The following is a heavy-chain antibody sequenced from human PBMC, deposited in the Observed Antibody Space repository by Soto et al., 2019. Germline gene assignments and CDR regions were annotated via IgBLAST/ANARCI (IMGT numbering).Heavy chain of an antibody. D-gene: IGHD3-3*02. CDR2: ISYDGSNK. CDR3: AKVLAPGYFDY. V-gene: IGHV3-30*18. J-gene: IGHJ4*02. CDR1: VFTFISYG. Sequence: GWSLRLSCASSVFTFISYGMHWVRQAPGKGLEWVAVISYDGSNKYYADSVKGRFTISRDNSKNTLYLQMNSLRAEDTAVYYCAKVLAPGYFDYWGQGTLVTVSS.